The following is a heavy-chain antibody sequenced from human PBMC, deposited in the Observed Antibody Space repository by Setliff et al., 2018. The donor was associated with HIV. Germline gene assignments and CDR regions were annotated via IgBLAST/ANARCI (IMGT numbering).Heavy chain of an antibody. CDR1: GFTFSSYE. CDR3: ARAFSGYYFDY. Sequence: GGSLRLSCAASGFTFSSYEMNWVRQAPGKGLERVSYISSSGGTIYYADSVKGRFTISRDNAKKSLYLQMNSLRADDTAVYYCARAFSGYYFDYWGQGTLVTVSS. J-gene: IGHJ4*02. D-gene: IGHD3-3*01. CDR2: ISSSGGTI. V-gene: IGHV3-48*03.